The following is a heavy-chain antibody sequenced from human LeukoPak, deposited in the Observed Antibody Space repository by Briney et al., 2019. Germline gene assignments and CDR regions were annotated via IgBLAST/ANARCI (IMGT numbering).Heavy chain of an antibody. CDR1: GGTFLSYA. D-gene: IGHD3-22*01. CDR3: ARDQANYYDSSGYYYPLNY. CDR2: IIPIFGKA. Sequence: SVKVSCKASGGTFLSYAINWVRQAPGQGLEWMGGIIPIFGKATYAQNFQGRLTITADESTSTAYMELSSLRSEDTAVYYCARDQANYYDSSGYYYPLNYWGQGTLVTVSS. V-gene: IGHV1-69*13. J-gene: IGHJ4*02.